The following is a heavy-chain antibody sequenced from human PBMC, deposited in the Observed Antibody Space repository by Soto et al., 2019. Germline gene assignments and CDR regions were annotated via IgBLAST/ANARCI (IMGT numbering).Heavy chain of an antibody. Sequence: QVQLQESGPGLVKPSQTLSLTCTVSGGSISSGGYYWSWIRQHPGKGLEWIGYIYYSGSTYYNPSLKSRVTISVDPSKNPVSLKLSSVTAADTAVYYCAREGGIVGATAADYWGQGTLVTVSS. CDR1: GGSISSGGYY. D-gene: IGHD1-26*01. J-gene: IGHJ4*02. CDR3: AREGGIVGATAADY. V-gene: IGHV4-31*03. CDR2: IYYSGST.